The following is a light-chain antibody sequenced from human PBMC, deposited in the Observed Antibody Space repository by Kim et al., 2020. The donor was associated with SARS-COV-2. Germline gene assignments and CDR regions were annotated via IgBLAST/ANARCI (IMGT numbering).Light chain of an antibody. CDR3: AAWDDSLSESL. CDR1: SATIGTYY. Sequence: QRVNISCSASSATIGTYYVFWSQHLPGTAPKLHIYRNSQRPSGVPARFSGSKSGTSASLAISGLRSEDEAYYYCAAWDDSLSESLFGGGTQLTVL. V-gene: IGLV1-47*01. CDR2: RNS. J-gene: IGLJ3*02.